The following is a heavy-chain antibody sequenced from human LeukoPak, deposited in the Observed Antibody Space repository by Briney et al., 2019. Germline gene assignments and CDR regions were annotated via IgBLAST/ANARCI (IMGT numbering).Heavy chain of an antibody. Sequence: GASVTVSCKSSVYTFTGYYMHWVRQAPGQGLEWMGWINPNSGGTNYAQKFQGRVTMTRDTSISTAYMELSRLRSDDTAVYYCARVRTAGYYDILTGYRVFDYWGQGTLVTVSS. CDR3: ARVRTAGYYDILTGYRVFDY. CDR2: INPNSGGT. CDR1: VYTFTGYY. J-gene: IGHJ4*02. V-gene: IGHV1-2*02. D-gene: IGHD3-9*01.